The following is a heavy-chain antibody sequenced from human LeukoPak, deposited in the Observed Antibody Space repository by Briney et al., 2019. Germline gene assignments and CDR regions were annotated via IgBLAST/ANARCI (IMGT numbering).Heavy chain of an antibody. J-gene: IGHJ6*02. Sequence: ASVKVSCKASGYTFTNYYMHWVRQAPGQGLEWMGLINPSGGSTSYVQKFQGRVTMTRDTSTSTVYMELSSLRSEDTAVYYCAREIGMGAFDYYYYGMDVWGQGTTVTASS. CDR3: AREIGMGAFDYYYYGMDV. CDR2: INPSGGST. V-gene: IGHV1-46*01. D-gene: IGHD3-16*01. CDR1: GYTFTNYY.